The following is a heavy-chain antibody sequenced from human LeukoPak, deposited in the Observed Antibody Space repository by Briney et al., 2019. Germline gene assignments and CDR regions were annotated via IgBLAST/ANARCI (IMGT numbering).Heavy chain of an antibody. Sequence: ASVKVSCKASGGTFSSYAISWVRQAPGQGLEWMGGIIPIFGTANYAQKFQGRVTITADESTSTAYMELSSLRSEDTAVYYCARAFLLISGYSYNFDYWGQGTLVTVSS. V-gene: IGHV1-69*13. CDR2: IIPIFGTA. CDR1: GGTFSSYA. CDR3: ARAFLLISGYSYNFDY. J-gene: IGHJ4*02. D-gene: IGHD5-18*01.